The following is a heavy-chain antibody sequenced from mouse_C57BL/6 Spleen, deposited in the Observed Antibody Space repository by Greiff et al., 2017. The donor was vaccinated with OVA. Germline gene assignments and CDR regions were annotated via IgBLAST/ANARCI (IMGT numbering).Heavy chain of an antibody. Sequence: EVHLVESGGGLVKPGGSLKLSCAASGFTFSDYGMHWVRQAPEKGLEWVAYISSGSSTIYYADTVKGRFTISRDNAKNTLFLQMTSLRSEDTAMYYCARGENYYAMDYWGQGTSVTVSS. CDR1: GFTFSDYG. V-gene: IGHV5-17*01. CDR2: ISSGSSTI. J-gene: IGHJ4*01. CDR3: ARGENYYAMDY.